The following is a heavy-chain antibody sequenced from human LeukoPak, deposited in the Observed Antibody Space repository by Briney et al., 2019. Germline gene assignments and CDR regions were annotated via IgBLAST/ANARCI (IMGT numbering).Heavy chain of an antibody. Sequence: SETLSLTCTVSGGSISSGGYYWSWIRQHPGKGLEWIGYIYYSGSTYYNPSLKSRVTISVGTSKNQFSLKLSSVTAADTAVYYCARSGRMGEYIDYWGQGTLVTVSS. J-gene: IGHJ4*02. CDR3: ARSGRMGEYIDY. CDR2: IYYSGST. D-gene: IGHD3-16*01. CDR1: GGSISSGGYY. V-gene: IGHV4-31*03.